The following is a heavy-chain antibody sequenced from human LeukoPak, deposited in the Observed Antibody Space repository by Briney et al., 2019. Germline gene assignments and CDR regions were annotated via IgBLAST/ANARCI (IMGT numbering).Heavy chain of an antibody. J-gene: IGHJ4*02. CDR2: ISSSGGSK. V-gene: IGHV3-23*01. CDR1: GFTFSSYA. D-gene: IGHD4-11*01. CDR3: ANECTVTSLGRDD. Sequence: GGSLRLSCAASGFTFSSYAMSWVRQAPGKGLEWVSAISSSGGSKYYADSVKGRFTISRDNSKNTLYLQMNSLRAEDTAVYYCANECTVTSLGRDDWGPETLVSVSS.